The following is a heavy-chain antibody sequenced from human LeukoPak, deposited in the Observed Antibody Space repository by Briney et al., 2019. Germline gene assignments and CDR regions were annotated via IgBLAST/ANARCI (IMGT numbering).Heavy chain of an antibody. Sequence: GGSLRLSCAASGFTFDDYGMSWVRQAPGKGLEWVSFINSRSSTIYYADSVKGRFTISRDNAKNSLYLQMNSLRAEDTAVYYCTSHTGTGDAFRPFHIWGQGTMVTVSS. CDR2: INSRSSTI. V-gene: IGHV3-48*04. CDR1: GFTFDDYG. J-gene: IGHJ3*02. CDR3: TSHTGTGDAFRPFHI. D-gene: IGHD2-21*02.